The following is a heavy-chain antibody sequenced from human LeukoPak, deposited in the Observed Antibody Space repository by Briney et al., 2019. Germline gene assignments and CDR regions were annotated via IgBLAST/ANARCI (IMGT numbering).Heavy chain of an antibody. V-gene: IGHV3-48*04. CDR2: ISSSTSTI. J-gene: IGHJ4*02. CDR1: GFTFSSYS. D-gene: IGHD1-26*01. Sequence: HPGGSLRLSCTASGFTFSSYSMNWVRQAPGKGLEWISYISSSTSTIYYADSVKGRFTISRDSAKNSLYLQMNSLRAEDTAVYYCARGEDLVGATDTHLEYWGQGTLVTVSS. CDR3: ARGEDLVGATDTHLEY.